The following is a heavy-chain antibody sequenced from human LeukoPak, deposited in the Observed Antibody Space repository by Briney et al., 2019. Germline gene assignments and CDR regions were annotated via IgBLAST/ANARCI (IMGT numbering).Heavy chain of an antibody. J-gene: IGHJ4*02. D-gene: IGHD6-13*01. CDR3: ARPIAAAGYYFDY. CDR2: IYYSGST. Sequence: PGGSLRLSCAASGFTFSSYEMNWVRQPPGKGLEWIGSIYYSGSTYYNPSLKSRVTISVDTSKNQFSLKLSSVTAADTAVYYCARPIAAAGYYFDYWGQGTLVTVSS. V-gene: IGHV4-39*01. CDR1: GFTFSSYE.